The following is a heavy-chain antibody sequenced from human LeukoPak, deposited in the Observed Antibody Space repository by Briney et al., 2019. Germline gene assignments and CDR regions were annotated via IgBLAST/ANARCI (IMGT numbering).Heavy chain of an antibody. V-gene: IGHV4-39*01. CDR1: GGSISSSSYY. J-gene: IGHJ6*03. Sequence: SETLSLTCTVSGGSISSSSYYWGWIRQPPGKGLEWIGSIYYSGSTYYNPSLKSRVTISVDTSKNQFSLKLSSVTAADTAVYYCARQLGYYFHMDVWGKGTTVTVSS. CDR2: IYYSGST. CDR3: ARQLGYYFHMDV. D-gene: IGHD3-3*02.